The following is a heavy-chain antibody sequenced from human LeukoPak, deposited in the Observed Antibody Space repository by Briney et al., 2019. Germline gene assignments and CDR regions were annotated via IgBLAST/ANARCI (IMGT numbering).Heavy chain of an antibody. CDR3: GPHDPAQLDAFDI. J-gene: IGHJ3*02. Sequence: SETLSLTCTASGGSLSSYYWSWIRQPPGKGLEWIGDIYYSGSSTYYPSLMSRGTISVDETKNQFFLMLSYVLAADTAALYYCGPHDPAQLDAFDICGQGTMVTVSS. D-gene: IGHD1-1*01. V-gene: IGHV4-59*01. CDR1: GGSLSSYY. CDR2: IYYSGSS.